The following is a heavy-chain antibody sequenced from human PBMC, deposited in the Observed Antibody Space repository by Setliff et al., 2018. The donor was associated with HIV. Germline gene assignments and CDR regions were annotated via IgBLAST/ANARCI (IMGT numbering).Heavy chain of an antibody. CDR3: ARLAEDYYDSGTWEVDY. CDR2: IKTSGRT. CDR1: GRSIDDSY. V-gene: IGHV4-4*09. D-gene: IGHD3-10*01. Sequence: SDTLSLTCSVSGRSIDDSYWSWIRQSPGKGLEWIGFIKTSGRTNYKPSLKSRVTISLDTSKNQFSLRLNSVTATDTAVYYCARLAEDYYDSGTWEVDYWAHGTLVTVSS. J-gene: IGHJ4*01.